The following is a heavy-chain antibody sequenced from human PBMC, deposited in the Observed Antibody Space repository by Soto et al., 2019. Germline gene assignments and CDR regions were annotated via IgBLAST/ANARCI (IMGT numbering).Heavy chain of an antibody. V-gene: IGHV1-18*01. CDR3: AREMEVEGTVRDCYYGMDV. CDR1: GYTFTSYG. D-gene: IGHD4-4*01. CDR2: ISAYNGNT. Sequence: QVQLVQSGAEVKKPGASVKVSCKASGYTFTSYGISWVRQAPGQGLEWMGWISAYNGNTNYAQKLQGRVTMTTDTSTRTDYMGLRSLRSDDTAVYYCAREMEVEGTVRDCYYGMDVWGQGTTVTVSS. J-gene: IGHJ6*02.